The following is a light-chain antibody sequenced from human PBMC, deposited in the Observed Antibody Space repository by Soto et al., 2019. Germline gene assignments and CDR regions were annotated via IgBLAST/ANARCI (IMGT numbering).Light chain of an antibody. CDR3: QQYNNWWT. CDR2: GAS. J-gene: IGKJ1*01. Sequence: EIVMTQSPATLSVSPGERATLSCRASQSVSSNLAGYQQKPGQAPRLLIYGASTRATGIPARFSGSGSGTEFTLTISSLQSEDLAVYYCQQYNNWWTFGQGTKVEIK. V-gene: IGKV3-15*01. CDR1: QSVSSN.